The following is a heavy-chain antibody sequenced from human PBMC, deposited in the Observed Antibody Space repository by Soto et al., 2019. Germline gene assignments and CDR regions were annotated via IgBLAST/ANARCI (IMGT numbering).Heavy chain of an antibody. J-gene: IGHJ5*02. D-gene: IGHD5-18*01. CDR2: IYESGYT. Sequence: SETLSLTCTVCGASVSTGAYYWGWVHQRPGKGLERVGYIYESGYTYYNTSLKSRLTISLDRPNNQLSLGLTSVHAADTAVYYCVRALRHTAMVSPWFDPWAQVNLVADSS. CDR1: GASVSTGAYY. V-gene: IGHV4-31*03. CDR3: VRALRHTAMVSPWFDP.